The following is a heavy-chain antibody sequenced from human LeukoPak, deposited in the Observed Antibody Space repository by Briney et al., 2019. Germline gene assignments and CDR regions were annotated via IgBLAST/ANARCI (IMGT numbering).Heavy chain of an antibody. Sequence: KPGGSLRLSCAASGFTFSDYYMSWIRQAPGKGLEWVSYISSSGSTIYYADSVKGRFTISRDNAKNSLYLQMNSLRAEDTAVYYCAKTGFQWGEYFYYMDVWGKGTTVTVSS. D-gene: IGHD1-1*01. CDR1: GFTFSDYY. CDR3: AKTGFQWGEYFYYMDV. CDR2: ISSSGSTI. J-gene: IGHJ6*03. V-gene: IGHV3-11*01.